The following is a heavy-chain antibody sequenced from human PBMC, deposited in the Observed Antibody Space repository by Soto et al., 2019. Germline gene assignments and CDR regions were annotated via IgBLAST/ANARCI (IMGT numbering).Heavy chain of an antibody. Sequence: EVQLLESGGGLVQPGGSLRLSCAASGITISNYPMSWVRQAPGKGLDWVSGISGSGDRTYYADSAKGRVTISKDISKNSLSLQLDNLGVEDTAVYFCVKDDGGYPSTAPHWGQGTLGTVSS. V-gene: IGHV3-23*01. D-gene: IGHD3-22*01. CDR3: VKDDGGYPSTAPH. CDR1: GITISNYP. CDR2: ISGSGDRT. J-gene: IGHJ1*01.